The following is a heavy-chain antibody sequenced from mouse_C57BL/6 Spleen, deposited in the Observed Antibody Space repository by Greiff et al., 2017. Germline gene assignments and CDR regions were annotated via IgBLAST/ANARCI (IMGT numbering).Heavy chain of an antibody. J-gene: IGHJ1*03. V-gene: IGHV2-2*01. CDR3: ARNSNYYGSSYWDFDV. Sequence: VQLQQSGPGLVQPSQSLSITCTVSGFSLTRYGVHWVRQSPGKGLEWLGVIWSGGSTDYNAAFISRLSISKDNSKSQVFFKMNSLQADDTAIYYCARNSNYYGSSYWDFDVWGTGTTVTVSS. CDR1: GFSLTRYG. D-gene: IGHD1-1*01. CDR2: IWSGGST.